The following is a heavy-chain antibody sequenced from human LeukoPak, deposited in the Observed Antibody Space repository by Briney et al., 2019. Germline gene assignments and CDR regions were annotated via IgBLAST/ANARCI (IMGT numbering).Heavy chain of an antibody. D-gene: IGHD6-13*01. CDR3: AREQQLVIFDY. CDR1: GFTFSSYW. V-gene: IGHV3-7*01. Sequence: PGGSLRLSCAASGFTFSSYWMSWVRQAPGKGLEWVANIKQDGSEKYYVDSVKGRFTISRDNAKNALYLRMNSLRAEDTAVYYCAREQQLVIFDYWGQGTLVTVSS. J-gene: IGHJ4*02. CDR2: IKQDGSEK.